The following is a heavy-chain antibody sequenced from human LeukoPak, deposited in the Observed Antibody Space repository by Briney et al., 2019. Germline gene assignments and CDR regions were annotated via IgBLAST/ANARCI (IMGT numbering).Heavy chain of an antibody. Sequence: PSETLSLTCTVSGGSISSYYWSWIRQPPGKGLEWIGYIYYSGSTNYNPSLKGRVTISVDTSKNQFSLKLSSVTAADTAVYYCARGGPFGESDYWGQGTLVTVSS. V-gene: IGHV4-59*01. D-gene: IGHD3-10*01. J-gene: IGHJ4*02. CDR2: IYYSGST. CDR1: GGSISSYY. CDR3: ARGGPFGESDY.